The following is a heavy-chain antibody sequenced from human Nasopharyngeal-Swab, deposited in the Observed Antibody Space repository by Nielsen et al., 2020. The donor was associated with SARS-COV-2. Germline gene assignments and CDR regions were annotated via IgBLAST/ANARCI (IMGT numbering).Heavy chain of an antibody. Sequence: SGPTLVKPTETLTLTCTVSGFSLSNARMGVSWIRQPPGKALEWLAHIFSNDEKSYSTSLKSRLTISKDTSKSQVVLTMTNTDPVDTATYYCARIPRVSSVFGYYYYGMDVWGQGTTVTVSS. CDR2: IFSNDEK. D-gene: IGHD3-10*01. J-gene: IGHJ6*02. CDR1: GFSLSNARMG. CDR3: ARIPRVSSVFGYYYYGMDV. V-gene: IGHV2-26*01.